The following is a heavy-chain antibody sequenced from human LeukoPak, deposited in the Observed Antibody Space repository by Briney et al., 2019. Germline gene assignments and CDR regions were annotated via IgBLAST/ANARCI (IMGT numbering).Heavy chain of an antibody. Sequence: SETLSLTCAVYGGSFSGYYWSWIRQPPGKGLEWIGEINHSGSTNYNPSLKSRVTISVDTSKNQFSLKLSSVTAADTAVYYYDSRGSYHNAFNIWGQGTMVTVSS. CDR3: DSRGSYHNAFNI. CDR1: GGSFSGYY. D-gene: IGHD3-22*01. J-gene: IGHJ3*02. CDR2: INHSGST. V-gene: IGHV4-34*01.